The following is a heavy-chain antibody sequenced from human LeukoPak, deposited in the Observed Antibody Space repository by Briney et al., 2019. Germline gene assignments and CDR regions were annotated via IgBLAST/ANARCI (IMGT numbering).Heavy chain of an antibody. CDR2: IYYSGST. Sequence: PSETLSLTCTVSGGSISSSSYYWGWIRQPPGKGLEWIGSIYYSGSTYYNPSLKSRVTISVDTSKNQFSLKLSSVTAADTAVYYCARADYYDSSGYYYGGEFDYWGQGTLVTVSS. D-gene: IGHD3-22*01. CDR1: GGSISSSSYY. CDR3: ARADYYDSSGYYYGGEFDY. J-gene: IGHJ4*02. V-gene: IGHV4-39*07.